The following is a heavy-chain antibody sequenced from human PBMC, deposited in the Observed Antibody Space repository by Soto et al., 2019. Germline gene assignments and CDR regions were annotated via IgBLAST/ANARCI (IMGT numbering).Heavy chain of an antibody. CDR3: ARARNFDPLETDY. CDR2: FYGGGNT. J-gene: IGHJ4*02. V-gene: IGHV3-66*01. CDR1: GFTVINNY. Sequence: EVQLVESGGGLVQRGGSLRLSCAASGFTVINNYMSWVRQAPGKGLEWVSVFYGGGNTYYADSAKGRFTISRDSLKNTVYLQMNSLKVEDSAVYYCARARNFDPLETDYWGQGSLVTVSS. D-gene: IGHD3-9*01.